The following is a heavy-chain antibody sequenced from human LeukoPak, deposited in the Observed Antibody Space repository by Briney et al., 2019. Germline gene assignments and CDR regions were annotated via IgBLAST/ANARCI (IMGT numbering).Heavy chain of an antibody. V-gene: IGHV4-38-2*02. CDR2: IYHSGST. D-gene: IGHD2-2*01. CDR1: GYSISSGYY. CDR3: ARGMPVYYYYYYMDV. J-gene: IGHJ6*03. Sequence: SETLSLTCTVSGYSISSGYYWGWIRQPPGKGLEWIGSIYHSGSTYYNPSLKSRVTISVDTSKNQFSLKLSSVTAADTAVYYCARGMPVYYYYYYMDVWGKGTTVTVSS.